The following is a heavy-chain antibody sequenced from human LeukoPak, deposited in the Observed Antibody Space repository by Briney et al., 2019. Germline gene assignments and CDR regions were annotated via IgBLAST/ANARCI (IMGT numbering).Heavy chain of an antibody. CDR3: ARAQTSYDYVWGSYRFSHFDY. V-gene: IGHV3-30*03. J-gene: IGHJ4*02. CDR1: GFTFSSYG. CDR2: ISYDGSNK. Sequence: GRSLRLSCAASGFTFSSYGMHWVRQAPGKGLEWVAVISYDGSNKYYADSVKGRFTISRDNSKNTLYLQMNSLRAEDTAVYYCARAQTSYDYVWGSYRFSHFDYWGQGTLVTVSS. D-gene: IGHD3-16*02.